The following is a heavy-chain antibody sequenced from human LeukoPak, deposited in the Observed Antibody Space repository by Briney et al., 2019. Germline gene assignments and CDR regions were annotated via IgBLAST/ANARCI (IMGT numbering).Heavy chain of an antibody. CDR3: ARTYYYDSSGQVAFDY. Sequence: SETLSLTCTVPGGSISSYYWSWIRQPPGKGLEWIGYIYYSGSTNYNPSLKSRVTISVDTSKNQFSLKLSSVTAADTAVYYCARTYYYDSSGQVAFDYWGQGTLVTVSS. CDR1: GGSISSYY. J-gene: IGHJ4*02. D-gene: IGHD3-22*01. V-gene: IGHV4-59*01. CDR2: IYYSGST.